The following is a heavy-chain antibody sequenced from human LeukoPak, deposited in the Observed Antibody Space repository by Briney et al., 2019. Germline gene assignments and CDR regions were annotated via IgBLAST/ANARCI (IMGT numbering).Heavy chain of an antibody. Sequence: GSLRLSCAASGFTLSDYWMTWIRQPPGKGLEWIGEINHSGSTNYNPSLKSRVTISVDTSKNQFSLKLSSVTAADTAVYYCARWRKVRGVIITPFDPWGQGTLVTVSS. CDR2: INHSGST. CDR3: ARWRKVRGVIITPFDP. D-gene: IGHD3-10*01. V-gene: IGHV4-34*01. CDR1: GFTLSDYW. J-gene: IGHJ5*02.